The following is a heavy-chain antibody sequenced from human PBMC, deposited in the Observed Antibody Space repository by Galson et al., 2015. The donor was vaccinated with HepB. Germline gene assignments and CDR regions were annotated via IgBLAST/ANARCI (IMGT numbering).Heavy chain of an antibody. CDR3: PPGGPYSSGWKSYGMDV. CDR2: ISYDGSNK. D-gene: IGHD6-19*01. V-gene: IGHV3-30-3*01. J-gene: IGHJ6*02. Sequence: SLRLSCAASGFTFSSYAMHWVRQAPGKGLEWVAVISYDGSNKYYADSVKGRFTISRDNSKNTLYLQMNSLRAEDTAVYYCPPGGPYSSGWKSYGMDVWGQGTTVTVSS. CDR1: GFTFSSYA.